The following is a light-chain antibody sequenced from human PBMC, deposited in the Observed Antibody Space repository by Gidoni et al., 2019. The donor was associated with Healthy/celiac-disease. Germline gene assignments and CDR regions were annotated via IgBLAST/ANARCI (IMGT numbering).Light chain of an antibody. CDR1: QSVSSH. J-gene: IGKJ4*01. V-gene: IGKV3-11*01. CDR3: QQRSSWPLT. CDR2: GAS. Sequence: EIVLTPSPATLSLSPGERATLSCRASQSVSSHLDWYQQKPGQAPRLLIYGASNRATGIPARFSGSGSGTDFTLTISSLEPEDFAVYYCQQRSSWPLTFGGGTKVEIK.